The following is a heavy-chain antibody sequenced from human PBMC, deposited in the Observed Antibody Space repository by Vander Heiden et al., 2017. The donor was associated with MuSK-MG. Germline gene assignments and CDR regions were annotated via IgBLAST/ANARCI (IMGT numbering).Heavy chain of an antibody. CDR3: ARDPSVTTVLV. CDR2: IKQDGSEK. J-gene: IGHJ4*02. Sequence: EVQLVASGGGLVQPGGSLRLSCAASGFTFSSYWMSWVRQARGKGREWVANIKQDGSEKYYVDSVKGRFTISRDNAKNSLYLQMNSLRAEDTAVYYCARDPSVTTVLVWGQGTLVTVSS. D-gene: IGHD4-17*01. CDR1: GFTFSSYW. V-gene: IGHV3-7*03.